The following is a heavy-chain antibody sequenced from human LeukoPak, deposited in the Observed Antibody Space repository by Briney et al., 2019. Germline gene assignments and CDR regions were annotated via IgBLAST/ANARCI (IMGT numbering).Heavy chain of an antibody. CDR2: ISSSSSYI. D-gene: IGHD5-18*01. V-gene: IGHV3-21*01. CDR3: AKSGRRGYSYGYRFKYYFDS. CDR1: GFTFSSYS. J-gene: IGHJ4*02. Sequence: PGGSLRLSCAASGFTFSSYSMNWGRQDPGKGLEGVSSISSSSSYIYYADSVKGRFTISRDNAKNSLYLQMNSLRAEDTAVYYCAKSGRRGYSYGYRFKYYFDSWGQGTLVTVSS.